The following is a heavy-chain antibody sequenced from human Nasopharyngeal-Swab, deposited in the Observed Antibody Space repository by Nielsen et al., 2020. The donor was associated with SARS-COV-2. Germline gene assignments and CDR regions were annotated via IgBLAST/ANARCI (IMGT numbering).Heavy chain of an antibody. V-gene: IGHV1-69*13. Sequence: SVKVSCKASVGTFSSYAISWVRQAPGQGLEWMGGIIPIFGTANYAQKFQGRVTITADESTSTVCMELSSLRSEDTAVYYCARGGYYGSGSYFHYYYGMDVWGQGTTVTVSS. CDR2: IIPIFGTA. D-gene: IGHD3-10*01. CDR1: VGTFSSYA. CDR3: ARGGYYGSGSYFHYYYGMDV. J-gene: IGHJ6*02.